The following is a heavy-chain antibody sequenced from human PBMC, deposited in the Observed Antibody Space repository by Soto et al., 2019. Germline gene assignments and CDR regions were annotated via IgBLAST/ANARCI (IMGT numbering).Heavy chain of an antibody. Sequence: GGSLRLSCAASGFTFSGSAMHWVRQASGKGLEWVGRIRSKANSYATAYAASVKGRFTISRDDSKNTAYLQMNSLKTEDTAVYYCTRGAAGAFDIWGQGTMVTVS. D-gene: IGHD6-13*01. CDR3: TRGAAGAFDI. CDR2: IRSKANSYAT. J-gene: IGHJ3*02. CDR1: GFTFSGSA. V-gene: IGHV3-73*01.